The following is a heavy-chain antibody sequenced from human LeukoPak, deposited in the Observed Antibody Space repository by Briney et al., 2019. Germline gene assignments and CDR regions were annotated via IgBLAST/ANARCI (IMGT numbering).Heavy chain of an antibody. V-gene: IGHV4-30-2*01. CDR3: VRAWGDYYYYGMDV. CDR2: IYYSGST. Sequence: PSQTLSLTCAVSGSSISSGGYSWSWIRQPPGKGLEWIGYIYYSGSTYYNPSLKSRVTISIDRSKSQFSLKLSSVTAADTAVYYCVRAWGDYYYYGMDVWGQGTTVTVSS. CDR1: GSSISSGGYS. D-gene: IGHD3-16*01. J-gene: IGHJ6*02.